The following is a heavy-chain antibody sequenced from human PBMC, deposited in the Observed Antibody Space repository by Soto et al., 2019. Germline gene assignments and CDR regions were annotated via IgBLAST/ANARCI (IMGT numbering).Heavy chain of an antibody. J-gene: IGHJ4*02. CDR1: GGSISSGGFS. D-gene: IGHD6-19*01. V-gene: IGHV4-30-2*01. CDR3: ASRVSDYFDY. CDR2: IYHSGST. Sequence: TLSLTCAVSGGSISSGGFSCNWIRQPPGKGLEWIGYIYHSGSTYFNPSLKSRVTMSVDRSTNQFSLKLSSVTAADTAVYYCASRVSDYFDYWGQGTPVTVSS.